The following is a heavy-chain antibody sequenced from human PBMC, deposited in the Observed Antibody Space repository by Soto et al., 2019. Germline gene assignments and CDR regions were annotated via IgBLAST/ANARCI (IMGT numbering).Heavy chain of an antibody. V-gene: IGHV4-39*01. CDR1: GGSISSSSYY. J-gene: IGHJ4*02. Sequence: WETLSLTCTVSGGSISSSSYYWGWIRQPPGKGLEWIGSIYYSGSTYYNPSLKSRVTISVDTSKNQFSLKLSSVTAADTAVYYCARLYYDILTGYSGGPYFDYWGQGTLVTVSS. CDR2: IYYSGST. CDR3: ARLYYDILTGYSGGPYFDY. D-gene: IGHD3-9*01.